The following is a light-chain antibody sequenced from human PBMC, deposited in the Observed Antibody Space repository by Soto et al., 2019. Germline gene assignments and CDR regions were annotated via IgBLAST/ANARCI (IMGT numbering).Light chain of an antibody. CDR3: RQYGSSPPMYT. CDR2: GAS. CDR1: QSVSSDY. Sequence: DIVLTQSPGTLSLSPGERAPLYCRTSQSVSSDYLGWYQQRPGQAPRLLIYGASSRATGIPDRFSGSGSGTVFTLTISRLEPEDFAVYYCRQYGSSPPMYTCGQGTKLEIK. J-gene: IGKJ2*01. V-gene: IGKV3-20*01.